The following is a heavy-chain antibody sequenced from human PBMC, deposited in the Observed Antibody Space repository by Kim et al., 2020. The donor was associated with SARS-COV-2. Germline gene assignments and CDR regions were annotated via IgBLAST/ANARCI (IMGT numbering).Heavy chain of an antibody. CDR2: IYPGDSDT. Sequence: GESLKISCKGSGYSFTSYWIGWVRQMPGKGLEWMGIIYPGDSDTRYSPSFQGQVTISADKSISTAYLQWSSLKASDTAMYYCARGGGHQGPGYYYYGMDVWGQGTTVTVSS. J-gene: IGHJ6*02. CDR3: ARGGGHQGPGYYYYGMDV. CDR1: GYSFTSYW. D-gene: IGHD1-26*01. V-gene: IGHV5-51*01.